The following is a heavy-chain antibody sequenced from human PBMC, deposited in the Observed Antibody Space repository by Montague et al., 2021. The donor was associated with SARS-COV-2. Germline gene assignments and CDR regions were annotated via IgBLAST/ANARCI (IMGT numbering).Heavy chain of an antibody. CDR2: INYSGST. Sequence: SETLSLTCAVYGGSFSGYHWTWIRQPPGKGLEWIGEINYSGSTNYNPSLKSRVTISVDTSKNQFSLKLSSVTAADTAVYYCARVAPRTKTVITLIRRFDYWGQGTLVTVSS. CDR1: GGSFSGYH. D-gene: IGHD3-22*01. V-gene: IGHV4-34*01. J-gene: IGHJ4*02. CDR3: ARVAPRTKTVITLIRRFDY.